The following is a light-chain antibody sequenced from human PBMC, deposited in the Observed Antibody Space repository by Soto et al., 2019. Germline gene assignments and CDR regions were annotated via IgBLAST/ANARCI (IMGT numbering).Light chain of an antibody. V-gene: IGKV3D-11*02. CDR1: QSVSNNY. CDR3: QQRSSWTIT. CDR2: DAS. Sequence: EIVFTQSPGTLSLSPGERATLSCRASQSVSNNYLAWYQQKPGQAPRLLIYDASNRETGIQARFSCSGAGTECTRTISSLEPEDVSVDYCQQRSSWTITFGQGTRLEIK. J-gene: IGKJ5*01.